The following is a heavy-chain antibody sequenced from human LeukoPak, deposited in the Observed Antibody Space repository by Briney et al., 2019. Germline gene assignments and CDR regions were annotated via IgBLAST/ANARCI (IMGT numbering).Heavy chain of an antibody. CDR3: ASAPIMAAGGPTLFDY. J-gene: IGHJ4*02. CDR1: GFTFSSYT. D-gene: IGHD6-13*01. CDR2: LSSSSSYI. V-gene: IGHV3-21*01. Sequence: GGSLRLSCAASGFTFSSYTMNWVRQAPGKGLEWVSSLSSSSSYIYYADSVEGRFTISRDNAKNSLYLQMNSLRADDTAVYYCASAPIMAAGGPTLFDYWGQGTLVTVSS.